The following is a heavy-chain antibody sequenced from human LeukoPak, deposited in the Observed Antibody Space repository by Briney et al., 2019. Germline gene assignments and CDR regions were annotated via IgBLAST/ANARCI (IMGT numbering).Heavy chain of an antibody. J-gene: IGHJ5*02. D-gene: IGHD6-6*01. V-gene: IGHV1-2*06. Sequence: ASVKVSCKASGYTFTGYYMHWVRQAPGQGLEWMGRINPNSGGTNYAQKFQGRVTMTRDTSISTAYMELSRLRSDDTAVYYCASDSSSSWWFDPWGQGTLVTVSS. CDR2: INPNSGGT. CDR3: ASDSSSSWWFDP. CDR1: GYTFTGYY.